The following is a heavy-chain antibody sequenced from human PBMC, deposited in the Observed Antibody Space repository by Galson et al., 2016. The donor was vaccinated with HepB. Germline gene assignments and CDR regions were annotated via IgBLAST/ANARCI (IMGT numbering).Heavy chain of an antibody. Sequence: SVKVSCKVSGDTLAELSMHWVRQAPGKGLEWMGGFDPESGETLYAQRFQGRVTVTEDTSTDTAYMELNSLRSEDTAVYYCATGRLGWSGYYNYWGQGTLVTVSS. CDR3: ATGRLGWSGYYNY. V-gene: IGHV1-24*01. D-gene: IGHD3-3*01. J-gene: IGHJ4*02. CDR1: GDTLAELS. CDR2: FDPESGET.